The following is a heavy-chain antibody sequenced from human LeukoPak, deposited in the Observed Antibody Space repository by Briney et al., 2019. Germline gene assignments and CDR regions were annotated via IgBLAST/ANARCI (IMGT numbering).Heavy chain of an antibody. CDR3: ARPNYSGSYRYYFDY. V-gene: IGHV4-34*01. J-gene: IGHJ4*02. CDR1: GGSFSGYY. CDR2: INHSGST. D-gene: IGHD1-26*01. Sequence: SETLSLTCAVYGGSFSGYYWSWIRQPPGKGLEWIGEINHSGSTNYNPSLKSRVTISVDTSKNQFSLKLSSVTAADTAVYYCARPNYSGSYRYYFDYWGQGTLVTVSS.